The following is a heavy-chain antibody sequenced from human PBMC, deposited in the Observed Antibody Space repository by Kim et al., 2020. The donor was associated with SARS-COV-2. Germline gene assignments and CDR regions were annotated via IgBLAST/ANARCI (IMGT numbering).Heavy chain of an antibody. CDR2: IRYFGTT. V-gene: IGHV4-31*02. J-gene: IGHJ4*02. D-gene: IGHD2-21*02. CDR1: GDSITSGSYY. CDR3: ARGLISFDHGGNSYIDYIED. Sequence: SETLSLTCSVSGDSITSGSYYWTWVRQHPGKGLEWIGFIRYFGTTYYKSSLQSRTAISIDTSTNRFSLKMTSVTAADTAFYFCARGLISFDHGGNSYIDYIEDWGQGLLVTVSA.